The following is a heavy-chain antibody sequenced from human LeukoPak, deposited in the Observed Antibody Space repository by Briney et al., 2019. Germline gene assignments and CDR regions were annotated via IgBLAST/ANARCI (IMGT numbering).Heavy chain of an antibody. D-gene: IGHD1-26*01. CDR1: GGSFSGYY. Sequence: PSETLSLTCAVYGGSFSGYYWSWIRQPPGKGLEWIGEINHSGSTNYNPSLKSRVTMSVDTSKNQFSLELSSVTAADTAVYYCASASRGGSGYYFDYWGQGTLVTVSS. CDR3: ASASRGGSGYYFDY. CDR2: INHSGST. J-gene: IGHJ4*02. V-gene: IGHV4-34*01.